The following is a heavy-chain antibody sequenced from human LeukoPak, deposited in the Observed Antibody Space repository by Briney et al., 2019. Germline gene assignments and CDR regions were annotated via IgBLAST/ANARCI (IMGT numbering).Heavy chain of an antibody. CDR3: ARDETLVVPAASPGDWFDP. CDR2: IKQDGSEK. J-gene: IGHJ5*02. D-gene: IGHD2-2*01. V-gene: IGHV3-7*01. Sequence: PGGSLRLSCAASGFTFSSYWMSWVRQAPGKGLEWVANIKQDGSEKYYVDSVKGRFTISRDNAKNSLYLQMNSLRAEDTAVYYCARDETLVVPAASPGDWFDPWGQGTLVTVSS. CDR1: GFTFSSYW.